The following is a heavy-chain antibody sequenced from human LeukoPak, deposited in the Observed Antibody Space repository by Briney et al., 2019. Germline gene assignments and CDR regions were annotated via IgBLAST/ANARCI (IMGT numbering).Heavy chain of an antibody. CDR2: ISYSENT. Sequence: KPSETLSLACTVSGGSISSYYWSWIRQPPGKGLEWLGYISYSENTNYNPSLKSRVTISVDTSKNQFSLKLSSVTAADTAVYYCARDRDYGDYRKFDYWGQGTLVTVSS. V-gene: IGHV4-59*01. CDR3: ARDRDYGDYRKFDY. J-gene: IGHJ4*02. CDR1: GGSISSYY. D-gene: IGHD4-17*01.